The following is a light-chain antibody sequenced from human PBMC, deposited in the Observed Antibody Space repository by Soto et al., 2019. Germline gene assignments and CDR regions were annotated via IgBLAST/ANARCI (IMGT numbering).Light chain of an antibody. J-gene: IGLJ3*02. Sequence: QLVLTQSPSASASLGASVKLTCTLSSGHITYAIAWHQHQPDKGPRYLMRLNSDGSHNKGDGIPDRFSGSSSGAERYLTISSLQSEDEADYYCQTWGTGFRVFGGGTKVTVL. CDR1: SGHITYA. V-gene: IGLV4-69*01. CDR2: LNSDGSH. CDR3: QTWGTGFRV.